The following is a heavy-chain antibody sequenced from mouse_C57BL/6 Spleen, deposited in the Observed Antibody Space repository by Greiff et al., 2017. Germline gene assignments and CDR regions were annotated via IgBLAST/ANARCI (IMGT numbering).Heavy chain of an antibody. D-gene: IGHD1-1*01. J-gene: IGHJ1*03. CDR2: INPNYGTT. CDR1: GYSFTDYN. Sequence: EVQLQQSGPELVKPGASVKISCKASGYSFTDYNMNWVKQSNGKSLEWIGVINPNYGTTSYNQKFKGKATLTVDQSSSTAYMQLNSLTSEDSAVYYCASPRTYGSSSYWYFEVWGTGTTVTVSS. CDR3: ASPRTYGSSSYWYFEV. V-gene: IGHV1-39*01.